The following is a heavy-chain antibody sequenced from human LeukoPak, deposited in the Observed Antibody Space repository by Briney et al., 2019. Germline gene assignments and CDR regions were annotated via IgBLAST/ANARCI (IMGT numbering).Heavy chain of an antibody. Sequence: SETLSLTCTVSGGYISSDFWSWIRQPPGKGLEWIGYISYSGITNYNPSLKSRVTMSVDTSKNQFSLRLRSVTAADTAVYFCAGDIAAVNIPGSRLDPWGQGTLVTVSS. J-gene: IGHJ5*02. D-gene: IGHD2-2*01. CDR2: ISYSGIT. V-gene: IGHV4-59*08. CDR3: AGDIAAVNIPGSRLDP. CDR1: GGYISSDF.